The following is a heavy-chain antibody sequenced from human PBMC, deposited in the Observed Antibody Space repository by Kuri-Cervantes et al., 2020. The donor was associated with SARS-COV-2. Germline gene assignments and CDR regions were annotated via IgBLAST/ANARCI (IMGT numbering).Heavy chain of an antibody. CDR2: IYTSGST. D-gene: IGHD6-25*01. CDR1: GGSISSGSYY. Sequence: SETLSLTCTVSGGSISSGSYYWSWIRQPAGKGLEWIGYIYTSGSTNYNPSLKSRVTISVDTSKNQFSLKLSSVTAADTAVYYCARQRGRYYYYMDVWGKGTTVTVSS. J-gene: IGHJ6*03. V-gene: IGHV4-61*09. CDR3: ARQRGRYYYYMDV.